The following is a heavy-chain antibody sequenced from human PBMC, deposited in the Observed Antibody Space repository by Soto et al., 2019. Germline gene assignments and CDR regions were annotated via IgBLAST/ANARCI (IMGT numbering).Heavy chain of an antibody. CDR3: ARFYGAGSWFFEY. D-gene: IGHD3-10*01. CDR2: ISSDGTT. Sequence: EVLLVESGGGLIQPGGSLRLSCAVTEFSVSSYYMSWVRQPPGKGLEWVAVISSDGTTYHADSGKGRFTISRDNFINPLYLQMNSLRAADTAVYHCARFYGAGSWFFEYGGQGTLVTVSA. V-gene: IGHV3-53*01. J-gene: IGHJ4*02. CDR1: EFSVSSYY.